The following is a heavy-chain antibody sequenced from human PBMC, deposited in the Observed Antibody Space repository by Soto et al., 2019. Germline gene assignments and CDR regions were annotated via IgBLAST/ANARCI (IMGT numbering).Heavy chain of an antibody. CDR1: GFTFSSHW. D-gene: IGHD2-15*01. Sequence: EVQLVESGGGLVQPGGSLSLSCETSGFTFSSHWMHWVRQVPGKGLVWVSRLNGDGTTTHYADSVKGRFTISRDNAKNTVYLQMSSLRAAVTSVYYCARGIRIYYAMDFWGQGTTVTVSS. J-gene: IGHJ6*02. CDR3: ARGIRIYYAMDF. CDR2: LNGDGTTT. V-gene: IGHV3-74*01.